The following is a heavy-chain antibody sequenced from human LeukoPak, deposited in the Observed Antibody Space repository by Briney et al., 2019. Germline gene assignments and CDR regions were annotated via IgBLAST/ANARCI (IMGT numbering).Heavy chain of an antibody. Sequence: GESLKISCKGSGYNFTDYWIGWVRQMPGKGLEWMGIIYPGDSDTRYSPSFQGQVTISADKSINAAYLQWSSLKAADTAMYYCARTRSSWFRDAFDIWGQGTMVTVSS. CDR3: ARTRSSWFRDAFDI. CDR1: GYNFTDYW. J-gene: IGHJ3*02. CDR2: IYPGDSDT. V-gene: IGHV5-51*01. D-gene: IGHD6-13*01.